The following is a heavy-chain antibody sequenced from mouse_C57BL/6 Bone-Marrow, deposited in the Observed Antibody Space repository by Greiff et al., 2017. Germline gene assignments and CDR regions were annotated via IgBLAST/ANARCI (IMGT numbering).Heavy chain of an antibody. J-gene: IGHJ2*01. CDR1: GFTFSSYA. Sequence: EVKLMESGAGLVKPGGSLKLSCAASGFTFSSYAMSWVRQTPEKRLEWVATISAGGSYTYYTDNVKGRSTISRENAKNNLYLQMSHLKSEDTAMYYCARGGYWGQGTTLTVSS. CDR2: ISAGGSYT. CDR3: ARGGY. V-gene: IGHV5-4*03.